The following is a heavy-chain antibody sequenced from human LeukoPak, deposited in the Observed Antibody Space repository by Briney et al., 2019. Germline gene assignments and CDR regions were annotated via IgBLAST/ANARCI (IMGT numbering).Heavy chain of an antibody. D-gene: IGHD1-14*01. J-gene: IGHJ4*02. CDR3: ASRNSAGGDY. CDR2: IYYSGST. Sequence: TLCLTCTVSGGSISSRSHYWSWIRQHPGKGLEWIGYIYYSGSTYYNPSLKSRVTISVDTSKNQFSLKLSSVTAADTAVYYCASRNSAGGDYWGQGALVSVSS. V-gene: IGHV4-31*03. CDR1: GGSISSRSHY.